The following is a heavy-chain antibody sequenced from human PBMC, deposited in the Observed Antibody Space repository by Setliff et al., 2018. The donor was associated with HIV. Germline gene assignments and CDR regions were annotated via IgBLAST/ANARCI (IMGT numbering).Heavy chain of an antibody. CDR3: ASGAVAATGHYYSYYMDV. CDR2: TYYKSKWYN. CDR1: GDSVSSNSAA. J-gene: IGHJ6*03. Sequence: SQTLSLTCAISGDSVSSNSAAWNWIRQSPSRGLEWLGRTYYKSKWYNDYAVSVKSRITINPDTSKNQFSLQLSSVTPGDTAVYYCASGAVAATGHYYSYYMDVWGKGTTVTVSS. V-gene: IGHV6-1*01. D-gene: IGHD6-19*01.